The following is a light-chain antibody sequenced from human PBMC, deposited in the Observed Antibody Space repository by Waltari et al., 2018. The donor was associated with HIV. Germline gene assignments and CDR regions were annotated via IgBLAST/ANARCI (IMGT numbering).Light chain of an antibody. V-gene: IGLV1-36*01. CDR1: SSKIGNNA. CDR3: AAWDDSLNGWV. CDR2: DDD. J-gene: IGLJ3*02. Sequence: QSVLTQPPSVSEAPRQRVTIPCSGSSSKIGNNAVNWYQPLPGKAPRLLIYDDDLLPSGVSNRFSGCRSGSSASLAISGLQCEDEADYDCAAWDDSLNGWVFGGGTKLTVL.